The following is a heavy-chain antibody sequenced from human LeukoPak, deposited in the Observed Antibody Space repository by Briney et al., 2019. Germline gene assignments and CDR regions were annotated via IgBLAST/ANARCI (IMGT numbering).Heavy chain of an antibody. CDR2: INWNGGST. CDR3: ARISTTMIRGVTNWFDP. V-gene: IGHV3-20*04. Sequence: GGSLRLSCAASGFIFDDYGMTWVSQAPGKGLEWVSGINWNGGSTGYGDSVKGRFTISRDNVKNSLYLQMNSLRAEDTALYFCARISTTMIRGVTNWFDPWGQGTLVTVSS. CDR1: GFIFDDYG. J-gene: IGHJ5*02. D-gene: IGHD3-10*01.